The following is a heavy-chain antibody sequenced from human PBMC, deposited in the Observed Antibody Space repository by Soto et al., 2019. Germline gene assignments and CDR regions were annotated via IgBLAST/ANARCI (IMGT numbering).Heavy chain of an antibody. J-gene: IGHJ4*02. CDR3: ARGPRKQLWVGYFDY. D-gene: IGHD1-1*01. CDR1: GYTFTDYY. CDR2: INPNSNTDVK. V-gene: IGHV1-2*04. Sequence: AAVKVSCKASGYTFTDYYIHWLLQAPVEVLEWMGCINPNSNTDVKNYAQKFQGWVTMTSDTSITTAYLEVDRLKSDDTAVYYCARGPRKQLWVGYFDYWGQGTLVTVSS.